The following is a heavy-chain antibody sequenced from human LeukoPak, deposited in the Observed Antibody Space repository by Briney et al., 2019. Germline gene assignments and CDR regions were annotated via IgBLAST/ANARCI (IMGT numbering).Heavy chain of an antibody. CDR1: GGSFSGYY. Sequence: PSETLSLTXAVYGGSFSGYYWSWIRQPPGKGMEWIGGINHSGSTNYNPSLKSRVTISVDTSKNQLSLKLSSVTAADTAVYYCARGYCSSTSCLYYFDYWGQGTLVTVSS. CDR2: INHSGST. J-gene: IGHJ4*02. CDR3: ARGYCSSTSCLYYFDY. V-gene: IGHV4-34*01. D-gene: IGHD2-2*01.